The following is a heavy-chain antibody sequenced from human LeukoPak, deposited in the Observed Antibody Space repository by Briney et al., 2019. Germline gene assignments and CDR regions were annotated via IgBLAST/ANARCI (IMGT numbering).Heavy chain of an antibody. CDR1: GFTFSSYA. D-gene: IGHD3-22*01. Sequence: GGSLRLSCAASGFTFSSYAMHWVRQAPGKGLEWVAVISYDGSNKYYADSVKGRFTISRDNSKNTLYLQMNSLRAEDTAVYYCARDGAYDSSGYPTGVIDYWGQGTLVTVSS. V-gene: IGHV3-30-3*01. CDR2: ISYDGSNK. J-gene: IGHJ4*02. CDR3: ARDGAYDSSGYPTGVIDY.